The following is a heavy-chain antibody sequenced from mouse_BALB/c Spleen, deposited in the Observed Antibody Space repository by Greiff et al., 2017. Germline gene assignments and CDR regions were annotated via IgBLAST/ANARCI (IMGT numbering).Heavy chain of an antibody. CDR1: GFTFSSYT. J-gene: IGHJ1*01. D-gene: IGHD1-2*01. CDR3: ARGRSHTTATDFDV. V-gene: IGHV5-9*03. CDR2: ISSGGGNT. Sequence: DVMLVESGGGLVKPGGSLKLSCAASGFTFSSYTMSWVRQTPEKRLEWVATISSGGGNTYYPDSAKGRFTISRDNARNILYLQMSSLRSEDTAMYYCARGRSHTTATDFDVWGAGTTVTVSS.